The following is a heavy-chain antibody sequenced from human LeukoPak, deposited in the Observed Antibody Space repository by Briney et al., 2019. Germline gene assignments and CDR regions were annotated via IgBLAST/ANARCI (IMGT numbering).Heavy chain of an antibody. V-gene: IGHV1-24*01. Sequence: GASVKVSCKVSGYTLTELSMHWVRQAPGKGLEWMGGFDPEDGETIYAQKFQGRVTMTEDTSTDTAYMELSSLRSEDTAVYYCARERSSSSWYGGAFDIWGQGTMVTVSS. CDR2: FDPEDGET. D-gene: IGHD6-13*01. CDR3: ARERSSSSWYGGAFDI. CDR1: GYTLTELS. J-gene: IGHJ3*02.